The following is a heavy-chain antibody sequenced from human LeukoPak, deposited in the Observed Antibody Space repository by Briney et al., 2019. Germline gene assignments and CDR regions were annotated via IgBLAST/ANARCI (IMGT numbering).Heavy chain of an antibody. CDR3: ARVFRYAQGFPFDY. J-gene: IGHJ4*02. CDR2: ISGSGGST. D-gene: IGHD2-2*01. V-gene: IGHV3-23*01. Sequence: GGSLRLSCAASGFIFSTYTMNWVRQAPGKGLEWVSAISGSGGSTYYADSVKGRFTISRDNSKNTLYLQMNSLRAEDTAVYYCARVFRYAQGFPFDYWGQGTLVTVSS. CDR1: GFIFSTYT.